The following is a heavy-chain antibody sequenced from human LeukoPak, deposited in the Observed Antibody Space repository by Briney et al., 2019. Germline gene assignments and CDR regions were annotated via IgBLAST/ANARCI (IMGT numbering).Heavy chain of an antibody. CDR1: GGSISSYY. CDR2: IYYSGST. Sequence: PSETLSLTCTVSGGSISSYYWSWMRQPPGKGLEWIGYIYYSGSTNYNPSLKSRVTISVDTSKNQFSLKLSSVTAADTAVYYCARGGVDPAGGGLDSFDIWGQGTMVTVSS. V-gene: IGHV4-59*08. CDR3: ARGGVDPAGGGLDSFDI. J-gene: IGHJ3*02. D-gene: IGHD2-15*01.